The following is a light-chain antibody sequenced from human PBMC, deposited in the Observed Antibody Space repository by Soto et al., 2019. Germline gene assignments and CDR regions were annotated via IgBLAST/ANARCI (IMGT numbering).Light chain of an antibody. V-gene: IGKV3-15*01. CDR3: QQYNNWPRT. CDR1: QSVSSD. J-gene: IGKJ1*01. Sequence: IVMTQSPATVSVSPGERATLPCRASQSVSSDLAWYHQKPGQAPRLLIYGASTRATGIPARFSGSGSGTEFTLTINSLQSEDFAVYYCQQYNNWPRTFGQGTKVDI. CDR2: GAS.